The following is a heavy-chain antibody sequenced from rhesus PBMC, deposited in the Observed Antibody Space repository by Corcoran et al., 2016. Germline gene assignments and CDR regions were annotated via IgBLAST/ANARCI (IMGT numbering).Heavy chain of an antibody. V-gene: IGHV4-143*01. CDR2: VYSMNAMT. CDR1: GGSISGYYN. J-gene: IGHJ6*01. Sequence: QVQLQESGPGLVKPSETLSLTCPVSGGSISGYYNWNWIRQSPGKGVEWIGAVYSMNAMTKYNPSPKSRVTISKDTSKNQFSLRLTSGTAADTAMYYCARQGYTDHLGGLDSWGQGVVVTVSS. CDR3: ARQGYTDHLGGLDS. D-gene: IGHD2-39*02.